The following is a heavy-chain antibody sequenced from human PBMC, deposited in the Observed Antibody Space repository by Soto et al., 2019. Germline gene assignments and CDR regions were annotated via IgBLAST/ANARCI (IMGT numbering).Heavy chain of an antibody. Sequence: EVQLLESGGGLVQPGGSLRLSCAASGFTFSSYAMSWVRQARGKGLEWVSAISGSGGSTYYADSVKGRFTISRDNSKNTLYLQMNSLRAEDTTVYYCAKVPSYSRSGYVSRHWGQGTLVTVSS. V-gene: IGHV3-23*01. CDR3: AKVPSYSRSGYVSRH. D-gene: IGHD6-13*01. CDR1: GFTFSSYA. CDR2: ISGSGGST. J-gene: IGHJ4*02.